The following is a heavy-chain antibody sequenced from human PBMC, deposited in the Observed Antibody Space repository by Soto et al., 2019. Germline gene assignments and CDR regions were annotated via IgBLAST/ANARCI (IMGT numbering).Heavy chain of an antibody. Sequence: SETLSLTWAVSGGSISSSNWWSWVRQPPGKGLEWIGEIYHSGSTNCNPSLKSRVTISVDKSKNQFSLKLSSVTAVDTAVYYCARAGGYDYPYFDYWRQGTLVTV. CDR3: ARAGGYDYPYFDY. D-gene: IGHD5-12*01. J-gene: IGHJ4*02. CDR2: IYHSGST. CDR1: GGSISSSNW. V-gene: IGHV4-4*02.